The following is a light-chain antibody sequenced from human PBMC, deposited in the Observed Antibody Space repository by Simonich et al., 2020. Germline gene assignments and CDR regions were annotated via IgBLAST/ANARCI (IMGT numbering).Light chain of an antibody. J-gene: IGLJ3*02. CDR2: EDN. CDR3: QSYDSSNRV. V-gene: IGLV6-57*01. CDR1: SGSIASNY. Sequence: NFMLTQPHSVSESPGKTVTISCTRSSGSIASNYVQWYQQRPGSSPTSVIYEDNHRPSGVPARFSGSIDSSSNSASLTISGLKTEDEADYYCQSYDSSNRVFGGGTKLTVL.